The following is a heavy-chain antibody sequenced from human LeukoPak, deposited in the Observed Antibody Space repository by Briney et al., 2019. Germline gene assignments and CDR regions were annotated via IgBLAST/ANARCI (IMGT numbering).Heavy chain of an antibody. D-gene: IGHD3-22*01. CDR3: ARALYYYDSSGYYYGWFDP. Sequence: SETLSLTCTVSGGSISSYYWSWIRQPPGKGLEWIGYIYYSGSTNYNPSLKSRVTISVDTPKNQFSLKLSSVTAADTAVYYCARALYYYDSSGYYYGWFDPWGQGTLVTVSS. V-gene: IGHV4-59*01. CDR1: GGSISSYY. J-gene: IGHJ5*02. CDR2: IYYSGST.